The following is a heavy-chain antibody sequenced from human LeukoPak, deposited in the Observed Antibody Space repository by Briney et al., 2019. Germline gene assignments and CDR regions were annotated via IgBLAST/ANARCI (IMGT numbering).Heavy chain of an antibody. Sequence: GASVKASCKASGSTFSSSAISWVRQAPGQGLEWMGGIIPIFGTANYAQKFQGRVTITADESTSTAYMELSSLRSEDTAVYYCARAHFWSGYRYYYYYGMDVWGQGTTVTVSS. CDR3: ARAHFWSGYRYYYYYGMDV. CDR2: IIPIFGTA. V-gene: IGHV1-69*13. D-gene: IGHD3-3*01. J-gene: IGHJ6*02. CDR1: GSTFSSSA.